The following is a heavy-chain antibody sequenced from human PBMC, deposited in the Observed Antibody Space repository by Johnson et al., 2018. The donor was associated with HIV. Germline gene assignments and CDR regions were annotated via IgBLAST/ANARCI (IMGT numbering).Heavy chain of an antibody. CDR1: GFTFSSYA. J-gene: IGHJ3*02. D-gene: IGHD5-24*01. V-gene: IGHV3-15*01. CDR2: IKSKTDGGTT. Sequence: VQLVESGGGLVQPGGSLRLSCAASGFTFSSYAMSWVRQAPGKGLEWVGRIKSKTDGGTTDYAAPVKDRFTISRDDSKNTLYLQMNSLRAEDTAVYYCAKDEGDGYRHDAFDIWGQGTMVTVSS. CDR3: AKDEGDGYRHDAFDI.